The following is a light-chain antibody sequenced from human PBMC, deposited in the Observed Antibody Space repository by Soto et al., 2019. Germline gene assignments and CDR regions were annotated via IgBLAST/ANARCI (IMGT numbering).Light chain of an antibody. CDR2: EVT. J-gene: IGLJ3*02. CDR3: CSYAGRGTNGV. V-gene: IGLV2-23*02. Sequence: QSALTQPASVSGSPGQSITISCTGANSDVGSFNLVSWYQQHPGAAPKLILYEVTKRPSDVSDRFSGSKSGTTASLTISGLQTEDEANYYCCSYAGRGTNGVFGGGTKLTVL. CDR1: NSDVGSFNL.